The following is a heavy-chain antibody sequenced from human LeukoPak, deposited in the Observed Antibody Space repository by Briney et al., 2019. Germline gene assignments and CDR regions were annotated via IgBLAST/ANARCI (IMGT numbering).Heavy chain of an antibody. CDR3: ARDAYYYDSSGSRLFDY. CDR1: GVSISSYY. V-gene: IGHV4-59*01. J-gene: IGHJ4*02. D-gene: IGHD3-22*01. CDR2: IYHRGST. Sequence: NPSETLSLTCNVSGVSISSYYWSWIRQPPGKGLEWIGYIYHRGSTNYNPSLKSRVTISVDTSKNQFSLKLSSVTAADTAVYYCARDAYYYDSSGSRLFDYWGQGTLVTVSS.